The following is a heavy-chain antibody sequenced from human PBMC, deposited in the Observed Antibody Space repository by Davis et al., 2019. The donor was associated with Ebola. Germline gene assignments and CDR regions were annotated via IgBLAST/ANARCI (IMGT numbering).Heavy chain of an antibody. CDR1: GFTFSSYE. Sequence: PGGSLRLSCAASGFTFSSYEMNWVRQAPGKGLEWVSYISSSGSTIYYADSVKGRFTISRDNAKNSLYLQMNSLRAEDTAVYYCARDGAVALFDYWGQGTLVTVSS. J-gene: IGHJ4*02. V-gene: IGHV3-48*03. CDR2: ISSSGSTI. CDR3: ARDGAVALFDY. D-gene: IGHD6-19*01.